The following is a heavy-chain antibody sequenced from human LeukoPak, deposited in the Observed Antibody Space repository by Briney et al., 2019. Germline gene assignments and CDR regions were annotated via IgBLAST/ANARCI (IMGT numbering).Heavy chain of an antibody. CDR2: IYSDNT. V-gene: IGHV3-53*01. J-gene: IGHJ4*02. CDR1: GFTVSSNS. Sequence: GGSLRLSCTVSGFTVSSNSMSWVRQAPGKGLEWVSFIYSDNTHYSDSVKGRFTISRDNSKNTLYLQMNSLRAEDTAVYYCAKAKVRGAPYYFDYWGQGTLVTVSS. CDR3: AKAKVRGAPYYFDY. D-gene: IGHD3-10*01.